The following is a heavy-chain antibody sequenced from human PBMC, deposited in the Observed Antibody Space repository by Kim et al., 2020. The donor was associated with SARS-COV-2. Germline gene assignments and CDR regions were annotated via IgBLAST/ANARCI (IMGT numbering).Heavy chain of an antibody. V-gene: IGHV3-74*01. D-gene: IGHD3-16*01. CDR1: GFSVSNFW. CDR3: SRDTFGPVDY. Sequence: GGSLRLSCAASGFSVSNFWMHWVRQGPGKGLEWVARINEDGRTTTHADSVKGRFSISRDSAKNTLFLQMTGLRAEDTAVYYCSRDTFGPVDYWGQGTLVT. J-gene: IGHJ4*02. CDR2: INEDGRTT.